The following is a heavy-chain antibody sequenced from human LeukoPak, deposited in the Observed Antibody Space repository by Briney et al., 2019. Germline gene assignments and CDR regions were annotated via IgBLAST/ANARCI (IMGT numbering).Heavy chain of an antibody. Sequence: PSETLSLTCTASGGTLSSADYNWSWFRQHPGTGPEWIGNNYYSGSTYYNPSPKRRATITVNTSKNQFSLKLISVTAANTAVSYCARPAGYYYDSTGNYYGYWGQGTLVTVSS. D-gene: IGHD3-22*01. J-gene: IGHJ4*02. CDR3: ARPAGYYYDSTGNYYGY. CDR2: NYYSGST. CDR1: GGTLSSADYN. V-gene: IGHV4-30-4*08.